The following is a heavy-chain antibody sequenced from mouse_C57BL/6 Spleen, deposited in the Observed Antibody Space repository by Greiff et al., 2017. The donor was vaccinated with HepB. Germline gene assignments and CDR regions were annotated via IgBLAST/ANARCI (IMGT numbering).Heavy chain of an antibody. CDR1: GFTFSSYG. D-gene: IGHD4-1*01. CDR2: ISSGGSYT. V-gene: IGHV5-6*01. CDR3: ARHKNWDGYFDY. Sequence: EVQVVESGGDLVKPGGSLKLSCAASGFTFSSYGMSWVRQTPDKRLEWVATISSGGSYTYYPDSVKGRFTISRDNAKNTLYLQMSSLKSEDTAMYYCARHKNWDGYFDYWGQGTTLTVSS. J-gene: IGHJ2*01.